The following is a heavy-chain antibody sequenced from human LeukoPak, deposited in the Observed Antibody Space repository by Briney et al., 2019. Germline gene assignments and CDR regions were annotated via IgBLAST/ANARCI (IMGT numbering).Heavy chain of an antibody. CDR2: ISGSGGST. J-gene: IGHJ4*02. CDR3: AKDSRIAAAGVFDY. V-gene: IGHV3-23*01. D-gene: IGHD6-13*01. Sequence: QSGGSLRLSCATSGFTFSSYAMSWVRQAPGKGLEWVSAISGSGGSTYYADSVKGRFTTSRDNSKNTLYLQMNSLRAEDTAVYYCAKDSRIAAAGVFDYWGQGTLVTVSS. CDR1: GFTFSSYA.